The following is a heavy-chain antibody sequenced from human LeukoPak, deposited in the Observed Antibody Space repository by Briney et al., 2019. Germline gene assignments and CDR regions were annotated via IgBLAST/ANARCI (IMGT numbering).Heavy chain of an antibody. CDR2: MNPSSGYT. J-gene: IGHJ2*01. CDR3: AGISDHNWYFDL. D-gene: IGHD1-14*01. CDR1: GYPFTTYD. V-gene: IGHV1-8*01. Sequence: ASMRVSCKASGYPFTTYDINWVRKATGQGLEWMGWMNPSSGYTGYSQKFQGRVTMTRNTSITTAYMELSSLRSEDTAVYYCAGISDHNWYFDLWGRGTLVTVSS.